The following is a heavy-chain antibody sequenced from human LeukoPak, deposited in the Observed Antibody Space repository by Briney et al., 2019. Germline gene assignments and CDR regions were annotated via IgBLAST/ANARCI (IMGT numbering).Heavy chain of an antibody. CDR3: AEGADGDSNDY. V-gene: IGHV3-11*01. D-gene: IGHD4-17*01. CDR2: ISSSGSTI. CDR1: GFTFSDYY. Sequence: GGSLRLSRAASGFTFSDYYVSWIRQAPGKGLEWVSYISSSGSTIYYADSVKGRFTISRDNAKNSLYLQMNSLRAEDTAVHYCAEGADGDSNDYWGQGTLVTVSS. J-gene: IGHJ4*02.